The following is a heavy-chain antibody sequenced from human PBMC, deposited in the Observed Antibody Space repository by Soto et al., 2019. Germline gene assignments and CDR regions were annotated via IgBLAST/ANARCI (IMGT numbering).Heavy chain of an antibody. D-gene: IGHD6-13*01. J-gene: IGHJ4*02. CDR3: ARIGSWALNFDY. V-gene: IGHV3-11*04. CDR2: ISISGSSI. CDR1: GFTFRDYY. Sequence: GGSLRLSCAASGFTFRDYYMSWIRQAPGKGLEWMSYISISGSSIYYADSVKGRFTISRDNSNNMLYLQMNSLRADDTAVYYCARIGSWALNFDYWGQGTLVTSPQ.